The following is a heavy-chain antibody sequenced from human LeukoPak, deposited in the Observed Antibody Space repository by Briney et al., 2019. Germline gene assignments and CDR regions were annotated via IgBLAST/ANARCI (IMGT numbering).Heavy chain of an antibody. D-gene: IGHD1-26*01. Sequence: GRSLRLSCAASGFTFDDYAMHWVRQAPGKGLEWVSGISWNSGSLGYADSVKGRFTISRDNAKNSLYLQMNSLRAEDTAVYYCAFSGSYLPYFDYWGQGTLVTVSS. CDR2: ISWNSGSL. J-gene: IGHJ4*02. CDR1: GFTFDDYA. CDR3: AFSGSYLPYFDY. V-gene: IGHV3-9*01.